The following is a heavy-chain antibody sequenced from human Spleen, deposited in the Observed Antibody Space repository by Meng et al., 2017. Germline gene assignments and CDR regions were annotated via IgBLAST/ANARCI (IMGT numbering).Heavy chain of an antibody. D-gene: IGHD3-22*01. V-gene: IGHV4-59*12. Sequence: QVQLQESGPGLVKPSETLSLSCTVAGGSIRSYNWSWMRHPPGKGLEWIAYISNSGTTNYNPSLKSRVTISIDKSKNYFSLKLSSVTAADTALYYCARARSYYENSGYPVIDYWGQGTLVTVSS. CDR2: ISNSGTT. J-gene: IGHJ4*02. CDR1: GGSIRSYN. CDR3: ARARSYYENSGYPVIDY.